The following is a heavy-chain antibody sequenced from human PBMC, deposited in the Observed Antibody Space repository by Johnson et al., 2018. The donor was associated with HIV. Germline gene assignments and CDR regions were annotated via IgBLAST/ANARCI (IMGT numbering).Heavy chain of an antibody. CDR3: ARVGQQSNAFDI. Sequence: QVQLVESGGDLVKPGGSLRLSCAASGFTFTDYYMSWISQAPGKGLEWVSYISSSGASIYYADSVKGRFTISRDNSKNTLYLQMNSLKTEDTAGYYCARVGQQSNAFDIWGQGTMVTVSS. CDR2: ISSSGASI. D-gene: IGHD6-13*01. V-gene: IGHV3-11*01. CDR1: GFTFTDYY. J-gene: IGHJ3*02.